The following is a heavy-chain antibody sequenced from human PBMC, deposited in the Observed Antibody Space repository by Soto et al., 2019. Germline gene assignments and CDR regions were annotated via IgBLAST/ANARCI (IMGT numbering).Heavy chain of an antibody. J-gene: IGHJ4*02. V-gene: IGHV4-4*07. Sequence: KPSETLSLTCTVSGGSISSYYWSWIRQPAGKGLEWIGRIYTSGSTNYNPSLKSRVTMSVDTSKNQFSLKLSSVTAADTAVYYCARVTYYDFWSGFIFDYWGQGTLVTVSS. D-gene: IGHD3-3*01. CDR1: GGSISSYY. CDR2: IYTSGST. CDR3: ARVTYYDFWSGFIFDY.